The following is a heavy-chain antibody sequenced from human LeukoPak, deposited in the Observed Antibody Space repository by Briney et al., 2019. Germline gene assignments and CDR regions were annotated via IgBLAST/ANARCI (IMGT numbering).Heavy chain of an antibody. CDR3: VRLRRNSDTSGFYYYYDF. Sequence: GGSLRLPCAASGYTFSSYSINWVSQAPGKGLEWVSSISVRSNYIYYADSVRGRFRISRDDARDSLYLQMNSLRAEDTAVYYCVRLRRNSDTSGFYYYYDFWGQGTLVTVSS. CDR2: ISVRSNYI. D-gene: IGHD3-22*01. CDR1: GYTFSSYS. J-gene: IGHJ4*02. V-gene: IGHV3-21*01.